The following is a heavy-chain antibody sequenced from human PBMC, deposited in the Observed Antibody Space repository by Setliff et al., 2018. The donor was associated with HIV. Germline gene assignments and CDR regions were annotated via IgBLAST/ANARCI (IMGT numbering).Heavy chain of an antibody. V-gene: IGHV4-61*09. Sequence: PSETLSLTCTVSGGSIGSGSYYWSWIRQPAGKGLEWIGHIYTSGSTNYNPSLKSRVTISVDTSKNQFSLKLSSVTAADTAVYYCARAEQWLVIDAFDIWGQGTMVTVSS. D-gene: IGHD6-19*01. J-gene: IGHJ3*02. CDR1: GGSIGSGSYY. CDR2: IYTSGST. CDR3: ARAEQWLVIDAFDI.